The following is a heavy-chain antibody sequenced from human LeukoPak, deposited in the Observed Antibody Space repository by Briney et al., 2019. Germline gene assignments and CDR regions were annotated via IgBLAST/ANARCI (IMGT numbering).Heavy chain of an antibody. CDR1: GGSFSGYY. CDR2: IYYSGST. Sequence: SETLSLTCAVYGGSFSGYYWSWIRQPPGKGLEWIGSIYYSGSTYYNPSLKSRVTISVDTSKNQFSPKLSSVTAADTAVYYCARREEYCSGGSCWRWFDPWGQGTLVTVSS. CDR3: ARREEYCSGGSCWRWFDP. D-gene: IGHD2-15*01. J-gene: IGHJ5*02. V-gene: IGHV4-34*01.